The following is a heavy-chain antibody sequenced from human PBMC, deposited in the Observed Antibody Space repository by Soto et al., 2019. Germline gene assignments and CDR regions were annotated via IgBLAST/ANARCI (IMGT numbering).Heavy chain of an antibody. J-gene: IGHJ6*02. CDR1: GFTFTSSA. V-gene: IGHV1-58*01. Sequence: QMQLVQSGPEVKKPGTSVKVSCKASGFTFTSSAVQWVRQARGQRLEWIGWIVVGSGNTNYAQKFQERVTITRDMXXSXAXTELSSLGSEDTAVYYCAAGLPIAVAGTYYYYGMDVWGQGTTVTVSS. D-gene: IGHD6-19*01. CDR2: IVVGSGNT. CDR3: AAGLPIAVAGTYYYYGMDV.